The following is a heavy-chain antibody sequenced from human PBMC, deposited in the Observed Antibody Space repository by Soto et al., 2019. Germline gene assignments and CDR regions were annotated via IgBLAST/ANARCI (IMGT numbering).Heavy chain of an antibody. Sequence: QVQLVQSGAEVKKPGASVKVSCKASGYTFNTFYIHWVRQAPGQGLEWMGIINPSGGSTTYAQKFQDRVTMTRDTSTSTVYMELSSLRSEDTALYYCARSDFDWLSQARYYFDYWGQGTLVTVSS. CDR3: ARSDFDWLSQARYYFDY. V-gene: IGHV1-46*02. CDR2: INPSGGST. J-gene: IGHJ4*02. D-gene: IGHD3-9*01. CDR1: GYTFNTFY.